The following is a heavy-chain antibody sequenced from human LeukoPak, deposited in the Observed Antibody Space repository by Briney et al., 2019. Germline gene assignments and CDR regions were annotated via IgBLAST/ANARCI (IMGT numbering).Heavy chain of an antibody. CDR2: INPNSGGT. Sequence: GASVKVSCKASGYTFTVYFMHWVRQAPGQGLEWMGWINPNSGGTNYAQKFQGRVTMTRDTSISTAYMELSSLRSEDTAVYYCATTSGLDYYYYYGMDVWGQGTTVTVSS. V-gene: IGHV1-2*02. D-gene: IGHD2/OR15-2a*01. J-gene: IGHJ6*02. CDR3: ATTSGLDYYYYYGMDV. CDR1: GYTFTVYF.